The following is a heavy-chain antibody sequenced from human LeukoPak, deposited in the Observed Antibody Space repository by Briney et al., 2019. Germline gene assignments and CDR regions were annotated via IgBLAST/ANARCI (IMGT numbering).Heavy chain of an antibody. D-gene: IGHD2-2*01. CDR2: INYSGNI. CDR1: GGSFSGYY. Sequence: PSETLSLTCAVYGGSFSGYYWSWIRQPPGKGLEWIGYINYSGNIYYNPSLKSRVTMSVDTSKNQFSLRLSSVTAADTAVYFCARYDSATMSGWFDPWGRGTLVTVSS. J-gene: IGHJ5*02. CDR3: ARYDSATMSGWFDP. V-gene: IGHV4-34*10.